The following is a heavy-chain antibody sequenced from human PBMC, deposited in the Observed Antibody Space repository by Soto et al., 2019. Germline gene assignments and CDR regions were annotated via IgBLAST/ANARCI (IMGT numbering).Heavy chain of an antibody. J-gene: IGHJ5*02. V-gene: IGHV4-59*01. D-gene: IGHD3-3*01. CDR1: GGSISSYY. Sequence: SETLSLTCTVSGGSISSYYWSWIRQPPGKGLEWIGYIYYSGSTNYNPSLKSRVTISVDTSKNQFSLKLSSVTAADTAVYYCARTITIFGVDYSWFDPWGQGTLVTVSS. CDR2: IYYSGST. CDR3: ARTITIFGVDYSWFDP.